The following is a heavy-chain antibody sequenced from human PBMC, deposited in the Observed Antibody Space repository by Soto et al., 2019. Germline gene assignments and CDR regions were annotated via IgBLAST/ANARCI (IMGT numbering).Heavy chain of an antibody. V-gene: IGHV3-23*01. D-gene: IGHD3-10*01. Sequence: EVQLLESGGGLVQPGGSLRLSCVASGFPFSNYYMDWVRQAPGKGLEWVAVISGSEDNIHYADSVKGRFTISRDNSMNKLSLQMNSLRADDTAIYYCAKDLHWFAMDVWGQGTTVTVSS. J-gene: IGHJ6*02. CDR1: GFPFSNYY. CDR2: ISGSEDNI. CDR3: AKDLHWFAMDV.